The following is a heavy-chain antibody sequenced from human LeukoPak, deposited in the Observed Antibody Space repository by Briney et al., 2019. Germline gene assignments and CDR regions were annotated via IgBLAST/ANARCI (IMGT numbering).Heavy chain of an antibody. J-gene: IGHJ3*02. CDR3: ARWDAYCSGGRCYSGDFAFDI. V-gene: IGHV3-7*01. CDR1: GFTFSIYW. D-gene: IGHD2-15*01. Sequence: GGSLRLSSAASGFTFSIYWMSWGRQATGKGLEWVASMKGDGSVKHFLDSVEGRFTISRDNAKNSLYLQMNSLRAEDTAVYYCARWDAYCSGGRCYSGDFAFDIWGQGTMVTVSS. CDR2: MKGDGSVK.